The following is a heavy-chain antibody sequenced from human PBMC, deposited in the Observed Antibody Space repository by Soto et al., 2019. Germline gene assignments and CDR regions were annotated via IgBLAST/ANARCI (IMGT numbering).Heavy chain of an antibody. D-gene: IGHD3-9*01. CDR1: GYTFTSYA. V-gene: IGHV1-3*01. CDR2: INAGNGNT. CDR3: ARGYDILTGYYDSDFDY. Sequence: ASVKVSCKASGYTFTSYAIHWVRQAPGQRLEWMGWINAGNGNTKYSQKLQGRVTMTTDTSTSTAYMELRSLRSDDTAVYYCARGYDILTGYYDSDFDYWGQGTLVTVSS. J-gene: IGHJ4*02.